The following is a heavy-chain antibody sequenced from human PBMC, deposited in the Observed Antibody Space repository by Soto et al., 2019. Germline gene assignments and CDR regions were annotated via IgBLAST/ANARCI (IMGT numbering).Heavy chain of an antibody. J-gene: IGHJ4*02. D-gene: IGHD1-26*01. CDR3: AREVRYSGHTMVVALGIFDY. CDR2: IIPILGIA. CDR1: GGTFSSYT. V-gene: IGHV1-69*04. Sequence: SVKVSCKASGGTFSSYTISWVRQAPGQGLEWMGRIIPILGIANYAQKFQGRVTITADKSTSTAYMELSSLRSEDTAVYYCAREVRYSGHTMVVALGIFDYWGQGTLVTVSS.